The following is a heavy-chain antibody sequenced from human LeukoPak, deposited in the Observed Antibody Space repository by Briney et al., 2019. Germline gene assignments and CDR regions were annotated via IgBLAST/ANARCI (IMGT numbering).Heavy chain of an antibody. V-gene: IGHV4-34*01. CDR1: GGSFSGYY. D-gene: IGHD3-9*01. J-gene: IGHJ6*02. Sequence: SETLSPTCAVYGGSFSGYYWTWIRQPPGKGLEWIGEINDSGSSNYNPSLKSRVTISVDTSKNQFSLRLRSVTAADTAVYFCASFDTGYGMDVWGQGTTVTVSS. CDR3: ASFDTGYGMDV. CDR2: INDSGSS.